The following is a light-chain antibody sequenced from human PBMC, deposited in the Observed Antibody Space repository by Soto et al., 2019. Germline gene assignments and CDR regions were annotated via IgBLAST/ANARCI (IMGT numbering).Light chain of an antibody. CDR2: EVS. CDR3: SSYISSTTLSYV. V-gene: IGLV2-14*01. Sequence: QSVLTQPASMSGSPGQSITISCTGTSSDVGGYNYVSWYQQHPGKAPQLIIYEVSNRPSGVSNRFSGSKSGNTASLTISGLQPEDEADYYCSSYISSTTLSYVFGTGTKVTVL. CDR1: SSDVGGYNY. J-gene: IGLJ1*01.